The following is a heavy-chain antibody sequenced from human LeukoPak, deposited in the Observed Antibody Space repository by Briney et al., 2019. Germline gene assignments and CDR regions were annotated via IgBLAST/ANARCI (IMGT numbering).Heavy chain of an antibody. CDR1: GGSVSSGSYY. CDR2: IYYSGST. CDR3: ARGRGVGGYDSQSWFDP. V-gene: IGHV4-61*01. J-gene: IGHJ5*02. D-gene: IGHD5-12*01. Sequence: PSETLSLTCTVSGGSVSSGSYYWSWIRQPPGKGLEWIGYIYYSGSTNYNPSLKSRVTISVDTSKNQFSLKLSSVTAADTAVYYCARGRGVGGYDSQSWFDPWGQGTLVTVSS.